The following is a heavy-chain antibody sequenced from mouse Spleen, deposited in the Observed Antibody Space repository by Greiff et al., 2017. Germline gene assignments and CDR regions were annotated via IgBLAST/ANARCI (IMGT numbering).Heavy chain of an antibody. J-gene: IGHJ2*01. Sequence: EVNVVESGGGLVKLGGSLKLSCAASGFTFSSYYMSWVRQTPEKRLEWVATISSGGGSTYYPDSVKGRFTISRDNAKNTLYLQMSSLNSEDTAVYYCAREGVRLRGYFDYWGQGTTLTVSS. CDR2: ISSGGGST. CDR3: AREGVRLRGYFDY. V-gene: IGHV5-6-4*01. D-gene: IGHD1-2*01. CDR1: GFTFSSYY.